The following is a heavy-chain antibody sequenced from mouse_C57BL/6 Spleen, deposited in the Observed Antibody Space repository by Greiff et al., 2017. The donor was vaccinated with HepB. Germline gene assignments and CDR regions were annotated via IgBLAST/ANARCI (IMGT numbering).Heavy chain of an antibody. CDR2: ISSGGSYT. D-gene: IGHD1-1*01. CDR1: GFTFSSYG. Sequence: EVQLVESGGDLVKPGGSLKLSCAASGFTFSSYGMSWVRQTPDKRLEWVATISSGGSYTYYPDSVKGRFTISRDNAKNTLYLQMSSLKSEDTAMYYCARLTTVVGNNWGQGTTLTVSS. V-gene: IGHV5-6*01. J-gene: IGHJ2*01. CDR3: ARLTTVVGNN.